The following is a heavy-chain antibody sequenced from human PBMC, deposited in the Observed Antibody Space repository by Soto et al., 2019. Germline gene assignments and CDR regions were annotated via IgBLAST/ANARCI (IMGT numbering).Heavy chain of an antibody. CDR1: GFTFSSYA. Sequence: PGGSLRLSCAASGFTFSSYAMSWVRQAPGKGLEWVSAISGSGGSTYYADSVKGRFTISRDNSKNTLYLQMNSLRAEDTAVYYCAKSRYNWNYGNYLGTWGQGTLVTVSS. CDR2: ISGSGGST. V-gene: IGHV3-23*01. D-gene: IGHD1-7*01. CDR3: AKSRYNWNYGNYLGT. J-gene: IGHJ5*02.